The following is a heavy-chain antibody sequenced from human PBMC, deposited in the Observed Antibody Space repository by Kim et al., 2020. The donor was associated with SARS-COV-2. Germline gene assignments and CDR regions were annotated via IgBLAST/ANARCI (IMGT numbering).Heavy chain of an antibody. CDR1: GYTFTSYG. V-gene: IGHV1-18*04. CDR3: ARDSRDYDILTGYYFLGDYYYGMDV. Sequence: ASVKVSCKSSGYTFTSYGISWVRQAPGQGLEWMGWISAYNGNTNYAQQLQGRVTMTTDTSTSTAYMELRSLRSDDTAVYYCARDSRDYDILTGYYFLGDYYYGMDVWGQGTTVTVSS. J-gene: IGHJ6*02. CDR2: ISAYNGNT. D-gene: IGHD3-9*01.